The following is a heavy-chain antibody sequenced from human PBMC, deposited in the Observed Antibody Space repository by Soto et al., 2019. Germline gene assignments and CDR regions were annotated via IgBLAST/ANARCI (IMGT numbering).Heavy chain of an antibody. V-gene: IGHV4-34*01. D-gene: IGHD2-21*02. CDR2: INHSGST. J-gene: IGHJ4*02. Sequence: QVQLQQWGAGLLKPSETLSLTCAVYGGSFSGYYWSWIRQPPGKGLEWIGEINHSGSTNYNPSLKSRDTISVDTSMNQFSLKLSSVTAADTAVYYCARGDQGVTLDYWGQGTLVTVSS. CDR3: ARGDQGVTLDY. CDR1: GGSFSGYY.